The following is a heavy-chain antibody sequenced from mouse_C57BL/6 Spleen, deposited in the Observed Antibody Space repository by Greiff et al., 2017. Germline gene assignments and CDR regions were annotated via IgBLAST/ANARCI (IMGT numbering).Heavy chain of an antibody. D-gene: IGHD2-12*01. CDR3: ARSGSYARFYAMDY. CDR2: IYPGDGDT. J-gene: IGHJ4*01. Sequence: QVQLQQSGPELVKPGASVKISCKASGYAFSSSWMNWVKQRPGKGLEWIGRIYPGDGDTNYNGKFKGKATLTADKSSSTAYMQLSSLTSEDSAVYFCARSGSYARFYAMDYWGQGTSVTVSS. V-gene: IGHV1-82*01. CDR1: GYAFSSSW.